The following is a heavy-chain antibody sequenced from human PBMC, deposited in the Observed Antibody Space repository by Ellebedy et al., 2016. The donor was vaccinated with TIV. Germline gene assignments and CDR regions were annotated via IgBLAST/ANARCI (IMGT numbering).Heavy chain of an antibody. V-gene: IGHV4-59*08. Sequence: MPSETLSLTCTVSGGSISSYYWSWIRQPPGKGLEWIGYIYYSGSTNYNPSLKSRVTISVDTSKNQFSLNLSSVTAADTAVYYCARHGGSGWYSNYYYGMDVWGQGTTVTVSS. CDR2: IYYSGST. CDR3: ARHGGSGWYSNYYYGMDV. J-gene: IGHJ6*02. D-gene: IGHD6-19*01. CDR1: GGSISSYY.